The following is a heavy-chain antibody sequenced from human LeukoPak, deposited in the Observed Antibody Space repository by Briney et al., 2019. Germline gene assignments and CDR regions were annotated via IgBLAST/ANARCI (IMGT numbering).Heavy chain of an antibody. Sequence: GGSLRLSCAASGFTFSSYGMSWVRQAPGKGLEWVSAISGSGGSTYYADSVKGRFTISRDNSKNTLYLQMNSLRVEDTAIYYCAKTLTYSGSYEPFDYWGQGTLVTVSS. CDR1: GFTFSSYG. CDR2: ISGSGGST. J-gene: IGHJ4*02. D-gene: IGHD1-26*01. V-gene: IGHV3-23*01. CDR3: AKTLTYSGSYEPFDY.